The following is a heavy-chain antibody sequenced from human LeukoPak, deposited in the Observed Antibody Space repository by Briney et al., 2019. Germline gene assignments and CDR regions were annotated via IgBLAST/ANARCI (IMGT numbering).Heavy chain of an antibody. CDR3: AKWDDSSGWGAFDI. V-gene: IGHV3-9*03. D-gene: IGHD3-22*01. CDR2: ISWNSGSI. CDR1: GFTFSSYE. Sequence: GGSLRLSCAASGFTFSSYEMNWVRQAPGKGLEWVSGISWNSGSIGYADSVKGRFTISRDNAKNSLYLQMNSLRAEDMALYYCAKWDDSSGWGAFDIWGQGTMVTVSS. J-gene: IGHJ3*02.